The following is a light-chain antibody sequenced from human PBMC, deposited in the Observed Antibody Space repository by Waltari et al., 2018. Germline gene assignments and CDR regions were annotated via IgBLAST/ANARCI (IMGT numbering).Light chain of an antibody. CDR2: GAS. J-gene: IGKJ1*01. Sequence: EIVMTQSLATLSVSPGERATLSCRASQSISFNLAWYQQKPGQAPRLLIYGASTRASGIPARFSGSGSGTDFSLTISSLQSEDFAVYFCQQYNTGPPCTFGQGTKVEVK. V-gene: IGKV3-15*01. CDR3: QQYNTGPPCT. CDR1: QSISFN.